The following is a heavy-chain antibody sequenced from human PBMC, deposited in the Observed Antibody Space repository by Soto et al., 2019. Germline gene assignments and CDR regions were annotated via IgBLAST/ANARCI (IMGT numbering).Heavy chain of an antibody. CDR2: MNPHSGST. D-gene: IGHD2-15*01. J-gene: IGHJ4*02. CDR1: GYTFSSYD. CDR3: ARGTRGGHCNGGSCSDFDY. Sequence: QVQLMQSGAEVQKPGASVKVSCEASGYTFSSYDINWVRQATGQGLEWMGWMNPHSGSTGYAQKFQGRGSMTRDTSISTAYMELSNLRSEDAAVYYCARGTRGGHCNGGSCSDFDYWGQGTLVTVSS. V-gene: IGHV1-8*01.